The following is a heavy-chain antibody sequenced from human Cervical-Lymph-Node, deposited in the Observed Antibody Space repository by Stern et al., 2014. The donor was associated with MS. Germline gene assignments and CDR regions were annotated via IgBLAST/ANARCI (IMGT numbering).Heavy chain of an antibody. V-gene: IGHV3-15*01. CDR3: TTDEVANFAH. J-gene: IGHJ5*02. Sequence: EVQLVESGGGLVETGGSLRLSCAASGFIFSKAWMTWVRQAPGKGLEWVGRIKPKTAGETTNYSTPVQGRFTISRDDSKNIMFLHMSSLRTDDTAVYYCTTDEVANFAHWGPGILVTVSS. CDR1: GFIFSKAW. CDR2: IKPKTAGETT.